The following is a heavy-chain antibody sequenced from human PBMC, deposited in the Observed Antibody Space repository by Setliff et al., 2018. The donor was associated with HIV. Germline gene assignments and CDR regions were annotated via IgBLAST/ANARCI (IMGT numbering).Heavy chain of an antibody. V-gene: IGHV4-4*09. CDR1: GGSISISD. J-gene: IGHJ5*02. Sequence: PSETLSLTCTVSGGSISISDWSWIRQPPGKGLEWIGCIYTSGNTNYDPSLKSRVTISVDTSKNQFSLKLASVTAADTAVYFCARRSDWFNPWGQGTLVTVSS. CDR3: ARRSDWFNP. CDR2: IYTSGNT.